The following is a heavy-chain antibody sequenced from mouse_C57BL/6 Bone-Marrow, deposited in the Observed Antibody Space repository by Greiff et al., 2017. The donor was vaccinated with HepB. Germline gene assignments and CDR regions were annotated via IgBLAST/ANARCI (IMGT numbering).Heavy chain of an antibody. D-gene: IGHD1-1*01. CDR1: GYTFTSYG. CDR2: IYPRSGNT. J-gene: IGHJ4*01. Sequence: QVQLQQSGAELARPGASVKLSCKASGYTFTSYGISWVKQRTGQGLEWIGEIYPRSGNTYYNEKFKGKATLTADKSSSTAYMELRSLTSEDSAVYFCARGFITTVVATGKWAMDYWGQGTSVTVSS. CDR3: ARGFITTVVATGKWAMDY. V-gene: IGHV1-81*01.